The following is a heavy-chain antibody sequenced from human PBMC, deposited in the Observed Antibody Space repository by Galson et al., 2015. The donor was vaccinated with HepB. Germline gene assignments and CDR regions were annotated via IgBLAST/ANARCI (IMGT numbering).Heavy chain of an antibody. V-gene: IGHV1-18*04. CDR3: ARRNYCSSTSCLDY. Sequence: SVTVSCKASGSTFTNYGISWVRQAPGQGLEWMGWISSYNGNTNYAQRLQGRVTMTADTSTNTAYMELRSLRSDDTAVYYCARRNYCSSTSCLDYWGQGTLVTVSS. CDR2: ISSYNGNT. J-gene: IGHJ4*02. CDR1: GSTFTNYG. D-gene: IGHD2-2*01.